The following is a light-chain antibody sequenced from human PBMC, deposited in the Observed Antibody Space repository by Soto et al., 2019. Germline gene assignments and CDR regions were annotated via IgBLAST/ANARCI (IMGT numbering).Light chain of an antibody. CDR3: QQYGSSRT. J-gene: IGKJ1*01. Sequence: EIVLTQSPGTLSLSPGERATLPCRASQSVSSSYLAWYQQKPGQAPRLLIYGASSRATGIPDRFSGSGSGTEFTLTISRLEPEDFAVYYCQQYGSSRTFGQGTKVEIK. CDR1: QSVSSSY. CDR2: GAS. V-gene: IGKV3-20*01.